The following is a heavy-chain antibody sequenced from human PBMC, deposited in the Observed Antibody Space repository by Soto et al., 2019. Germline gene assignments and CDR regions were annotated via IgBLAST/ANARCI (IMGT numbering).Heavy chain of an antibody. Sequence: QVQLVQSGAEVKKTGSSVKVSCKASGGTFSIYGFSWVRQAPGQGPEWIGRIIPILTTPNYAQKFQGRVTIVADESTTTVYMELSSLKFEDTAVYYCATSVGIASTGEDGMDVWGQGTSDTVSS. CDR2: IIPILTTP. CDR3: ATSVGIASTGEDGMDV. V-gene: IGHV1-69*01. CDR1: GGTFSIYG. J-gene: IGHJ6*02. D-gene: IGHD2-8*02.